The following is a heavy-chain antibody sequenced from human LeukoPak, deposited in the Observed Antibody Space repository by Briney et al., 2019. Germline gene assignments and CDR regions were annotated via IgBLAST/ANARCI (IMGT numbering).Heavy chain of an antibody. CDR3: ARDGSSAMVPDFDY. J-gene: IGHJ4*02. V-gene: IGHV3-49*04. CDR2: IRSKAYGGTT. D-gene: IGHD5-18*01. Sequence: GGSLRLSCTASGFTFGDYAMSWVRQAPGKGLEWVGFIRSKAYGGTTEYAASVKGRFTISRDDSKSIAYLQMNSLRAEDTAVYYCARDGSSAMVPDFDYWGQGTLVTVSS. CDR1: GFTFGDYA.